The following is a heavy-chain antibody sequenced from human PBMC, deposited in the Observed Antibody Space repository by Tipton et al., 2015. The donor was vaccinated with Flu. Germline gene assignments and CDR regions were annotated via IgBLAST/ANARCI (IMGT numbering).Heavy chain of an antibody. Sequence: TLSLTCTVSGGSISSYYWSWIRQPPGKGLEWIGYIYYSGSTNYNPSLKSRVTISVDTSKNQFSLKLSSVTAADTAVYYCARVEPYSGGYGLFDYWGQGTLVTVSS. CDR3: ARVEPYSGGYGLFDY. CDR1: GGSISSYY. J-gene: IGHJ4*02. D-gene: IGHD1-26*01. V-gene: IGHV4-59*01. CDR2: IYYSGST.